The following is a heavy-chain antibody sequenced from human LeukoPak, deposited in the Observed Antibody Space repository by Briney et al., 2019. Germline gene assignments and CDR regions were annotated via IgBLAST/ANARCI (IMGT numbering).Heavy chain of an antibody. CDR3: ARSSDTSGYYSDAFDI. J-gene: IGHJ3*02. Sequence: PSETLSLTCTVSGDSISSYYWSWIRQPPGKGLEWIGYIYYSGSTNYNPSLKSRVTISVDKSKNQFSLKLSSVTAADTAVYYCARSSDTSGYYSDAFDIWGQGTMVTVSS. V-gene: IGHV4-59*12. CDR1: GDSISSYY. CDR2: IYYSGST. D-gene: IGHD3-22*01.